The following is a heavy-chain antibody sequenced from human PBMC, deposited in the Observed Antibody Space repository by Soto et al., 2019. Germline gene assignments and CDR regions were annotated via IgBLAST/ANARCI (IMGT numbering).Heavy chain of an antibody. J-gene: IGHJ4*02. V-gene: IGHV4-31*03. Sequence: SETLSLTCTVSGGSISSGGYYWSWIRQHPGKGLEWIGYIYYSGSTYYNPSLKSRVTISVDTSKNQFSLKLSSVTAADTAVYYCARELDVAARPGSQRLDHWGQGTLVTVSS. D-gene: IGHD6-6*01. CDR3: ARELDVAARPGSQRLDH. CDR2: IYYSGST. CDR1: GGSISSGGYY.